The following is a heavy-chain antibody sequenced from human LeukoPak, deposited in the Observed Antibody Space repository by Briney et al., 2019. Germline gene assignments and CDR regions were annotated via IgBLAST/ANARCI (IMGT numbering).Heavy chain of an antibody. V-gene: IGHV3-9*01. Sequence: GGSLRLSCAASGFTFDDYAMHWVRQAPGKGLEWVSGISWNSGSIGYADSVKGRFTISRDNAKNSLYLQMNSLRAEDTALYYCAKDKEGRPSANFDYWGQGSLVTVSS. CDR1: GFTFDDYA. CDR3: AKDKEGRPSANFDY. D-gene: IGHD2-15*01. J-gene: IGHJ4*02. CDR2: ISWNSGSI.